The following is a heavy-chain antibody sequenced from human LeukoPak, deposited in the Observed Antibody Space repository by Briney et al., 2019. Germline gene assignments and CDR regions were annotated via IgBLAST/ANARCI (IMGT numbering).Heavy chain of an antibody. Sequence: SETLSLTCTVSGGSISSSSYYWGWIRQPPGKGLEWIGSIYYSGSTYYNPSLKSRVTISVDTSKNQFSLKLSSVAAADTAVYYCARDIAGATTFDFWGQGTLVTVSS. J-gene: IGHJ4*02. CDR3: ARDIAGATTFDF. CDR1: GGSISSSSYY. D-gene: IGHD1-26*01. V-gene: IGHV4-39*02. CDR2: IYYSGST.